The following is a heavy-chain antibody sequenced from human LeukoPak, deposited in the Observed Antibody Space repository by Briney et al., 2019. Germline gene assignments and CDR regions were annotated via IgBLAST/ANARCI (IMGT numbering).Heavy chain of an antibody. Sequence: HPGGSLRLSCAASGFIFSSYGMNWVRQAPGKGLEWVSYISSSSSTIYYADSVKGRFTISRDNAKNPLYLQMNSLRAEDTAVYYCATGVPYGPYDYWGQGTLVTVSS. D-gene: IGHD3-10*01. CDR2: ISSSSSTI. CDR1: GFIFSSYG. J-gene: IGHJ4*02. CDR3: ATGVPYGPYDY. V-gene: IGHV3-48*04.